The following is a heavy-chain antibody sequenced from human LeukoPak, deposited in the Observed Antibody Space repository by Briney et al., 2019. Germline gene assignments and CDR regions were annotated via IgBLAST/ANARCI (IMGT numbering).Heavy chain of an antibody. J-gene: IGHJ3*02. Sequence: SETLSLTCAVYGGSFSGYYWSWIRQPPGKGLEWIGEINHSGSTNYNPSLKSRVTISVDTSKNQFSLKLSSVTAADTAVYYCARLYDSSGYPGAFDIWGQGTMVTVSS. V-gene: IGHV4-34*01. D-gene: IGHD3-22*01. CDR1: GGSFSGYY. CDR3: ARLYDSSGYPGAFDI. CDR2: INHSGST.